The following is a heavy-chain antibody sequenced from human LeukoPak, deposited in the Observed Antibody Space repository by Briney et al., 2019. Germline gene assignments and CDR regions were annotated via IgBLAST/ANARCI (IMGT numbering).Heavy chain of an antibody. D-gene: IGHD6-19*01. CDR2: IYYSGST. J-gene: IGHJ5*02. V-gene: IGHV4-59*01. Sequence: SELRSLTCTVSDGSISSYYWRWSRQPPGKGLDSFGYIYYSGSTNYNPSLKSRVTISVDTAKNQFSLKLSSVTAADTAVYYCARVWPTFPSSGWYVGAPVWFDPWGEGTLVTVPS. CDR1: DGSISSYY. CDR3: ARVWPTFPSSGWYVGAPVWFDP.